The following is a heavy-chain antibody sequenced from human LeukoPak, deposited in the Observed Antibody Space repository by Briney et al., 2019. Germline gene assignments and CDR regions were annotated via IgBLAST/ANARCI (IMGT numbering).Heavy chain of an antibody. V-gene: IGHV3-72*01. J-gene: IGHJ3*01. CDR1: GFAFSDYI. CDR2: IRRRGQSYTT. D-gene: IGHD3-16*01. CDR3: CRDGEVRDKTAFDV. Sequence: GGSLRLSCAASGFAFSDYILDWVRQAPGKGLEWVARIRRRGQSYTTEYAASVEGRFTISREDSKNSMYLHMNSPKAEDTAVYYCCRDGEVRDKTAFDVWGQGTMVTVSS.